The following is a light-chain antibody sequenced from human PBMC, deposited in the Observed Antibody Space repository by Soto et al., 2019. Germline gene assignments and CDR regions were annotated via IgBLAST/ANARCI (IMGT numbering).Light chain of an antibody. CDR2: EVS. Sequence: QSALTQPPSAAGSPGQSVTISCTGTSSDVGVYNYVAWYQQHPGKAPKLMIYEVSKRPSGVPDRFSGAKSGNTASLTGSGLQAEDEADYYCSSYAGSNNFPVVFGGGTQLTVL. V-gene: IGLV2-8*01. CDR1: SSDVGVYNY. J-gene: IGLJ2*01. CDR3: SSYAGSNNFPVV.